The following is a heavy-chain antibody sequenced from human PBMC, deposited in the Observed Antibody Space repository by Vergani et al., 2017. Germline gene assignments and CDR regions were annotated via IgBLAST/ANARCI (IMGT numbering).Heavy chain of an antibody. J-gene: IGHJ4*02. Sequence: VQLVQSGAEVKKPGASVKVSCKASGYTFTSYYMHWVRQAPGQGLEWMGIIYPGDSDTRYSPSFQGQVTISADKSISTAYLQWSSLRAEDTAVYYCAKDDGDYVFGYWGQGTLVTVSS. D-gene: IGHD4-17*01. CDR3: AKDDGDYVFGY. CDR2: IYPGDSDT. CDR1: GYTFTSYY. V-gene: IGHV5-51*01.